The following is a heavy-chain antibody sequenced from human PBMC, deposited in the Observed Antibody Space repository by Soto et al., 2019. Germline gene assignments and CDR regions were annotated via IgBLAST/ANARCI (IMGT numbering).Heavy chain of an antibody. CDR1: GFAFSSYA. CDR3: TKDARPSS. J-gene: IGHJ5*02. Sequence: GGSLRLSCAASGFAFSSYAMSWVRQAPGKGLQWVSTIGETGDRTYYTDSVKGRFTISRDTSENTLYLQMNSLRAEDTALYYCTKDARPSSWGQGTLVTVSS. CDR2: IGETGDRT. V-gene: IGHV3-23*01.